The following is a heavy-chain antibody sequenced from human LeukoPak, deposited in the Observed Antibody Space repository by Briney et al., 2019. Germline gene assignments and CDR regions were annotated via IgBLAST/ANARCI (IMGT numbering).Heavy chain of an antibody. CDR2: INHSGST. V-gene: IGHV4-34*01. CDR1: GGSFSGYY. CDR3: ARSSSSWHFDY. D-gene: IGHD6-13*01. Sequence: RSETLSLTCAVYGGSFSGYYWSWIRQPPGKGLEWIGEINHSGSTNYNPSLKSRVTISVDTSKNQFSLKLSSVTAADTAVYYCARSSSSWHFDYWCQGTLVTVSS. J-gene: IGHJ4*02.